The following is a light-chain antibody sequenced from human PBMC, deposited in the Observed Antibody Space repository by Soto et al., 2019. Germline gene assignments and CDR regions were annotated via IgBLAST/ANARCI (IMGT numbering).Light chain of an antibody. CDR1: QSISSW. CDR3: QQYNSYSRWT. J-gene: IGKJ1*01. V-gene: IGKV1-5*01. CDR2: DAS. Sequence: DIQMTQSPATLSASVGDRVIITCRASQSISSWLAWYQQKPGKAPKLLIYDASSLESGVPSRFSGSGSGTEFTLTISSLQPDDFATYYCQQYNSYSRWTFGQGTKVDIK.